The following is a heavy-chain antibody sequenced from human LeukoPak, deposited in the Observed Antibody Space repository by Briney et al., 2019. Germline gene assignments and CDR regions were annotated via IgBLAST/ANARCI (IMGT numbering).Heavy chain of an antibody. Sequence: VGSVRVSCKASGYTFTGYYMHWVRQAPGQGLEWMGWINPNSGGTNYAQKVQGRVTITRDRSKSTVYTEMSRLRADDTGVYYCASHPLRYFDWLVYWRQGTLVTVSS. CDR3: ASHPLRYFDWLVY. V-gene: IGHV1-2*02. CDR1: GYTFTGYY. D-gene: IGHD3-9*01. CDR2: INPNSGGT. J-gene: IGHJ4*02.